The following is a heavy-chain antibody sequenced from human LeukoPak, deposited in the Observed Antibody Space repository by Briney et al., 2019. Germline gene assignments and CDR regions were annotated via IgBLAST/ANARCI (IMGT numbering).Heavy chain of an antibody. CDR1: GFTFSSYG. D-gene: IGHD6-6*01. Sequence: PGGSLRLSCAASGFTFSSYGMHWVRQAPGKGLEWVAFIRYDGNNKYYADPVKGRFTISRDNSKNTLFLQMNSLRPEDTAVYYCAKVRESYSSSLYYLDYWGQGTLVAVSS. CDR2: IRYDGNNK. J-gene: IGHJ4*02. CDR3: AKVRESYSSSLYYLDY. V-gene: IGHV3-30*02.